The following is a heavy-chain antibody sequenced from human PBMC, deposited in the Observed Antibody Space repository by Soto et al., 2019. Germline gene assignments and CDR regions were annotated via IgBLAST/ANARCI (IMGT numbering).Heavy chain of an antibody. D-gene: IGHD6-13*01. V-gene: IGHV2-5*01. J-gene: IGHJ4*02. Sequence: QITLKESGPPLVKPTQTLTLTCTFSGFSLSTSGVGVGWIRQPPGKSLDWLALIYWNDDKRYSPSLKSSLTITRGAYKRLVVLTMTTVDAVDTAPYYCAHRRQSPLVPPDSDYWGQGNLVTVSS. CDR1: GFSLSTSGVG. CDR2: IYWNDDK. CDR3: AHRRQSPLVPPDSDY.